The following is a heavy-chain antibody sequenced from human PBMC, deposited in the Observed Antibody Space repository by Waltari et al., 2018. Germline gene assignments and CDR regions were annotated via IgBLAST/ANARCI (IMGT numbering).Heavy chain of an antibody. V-gene: IGHV3-48*03. CDR2: ISSSGSTI. CDR1: GFTFSGYE. J-gene: IGHJ6*02. Sequence: EVQLVESGGGWVQPGGSRRLSCATSGFTFSGYEMTWVRQAPGKGLEWVSYISSSGSTIYYADSVKGRFTISRDNAKNSLYLQMNSLRAEDTAVYYCARDSLGYYYYGMDVWGQGTTVTVSS. CDR3: ARDSLGYYYYGMDV.